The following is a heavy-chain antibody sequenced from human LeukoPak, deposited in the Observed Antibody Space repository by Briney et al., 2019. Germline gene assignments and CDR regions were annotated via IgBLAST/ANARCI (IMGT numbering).Heavy chain of an antibody. Sequence: GESLKISCKGSGYSFTSYWIGWVRQMPGKGLEWMGIIYPGDSDTRYSPSFQGQVTISADKSISTAYLQWSSLKASDTAMYYCARKGAYSSSWYAGWFDPWGQGTLVTVSS. V-gene: IGHV5-51*01. CDR2: IYPGDSDT. D-gene: IGHD6-13*01. CDR3: ARKGAYSSSWYAGWFDP. CDR1: GYSFTSYW. J-gene: IGHJ5*02.